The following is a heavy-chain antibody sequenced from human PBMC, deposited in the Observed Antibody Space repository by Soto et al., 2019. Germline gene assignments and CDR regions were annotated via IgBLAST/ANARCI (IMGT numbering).Heavy chain of an antibody. J-gene: IGHJ4*02. CDR2: INHSGST. V-gene: IGHV4-34*01. Sequence: SETLSLTCAVYGGYFSGYYWSWIRQPPGKGLEWIGEINHSGSTNYNPSLKSRVTISVDTSKNQFSLKLSSVTAADTAVYYCASGVLRYFDWLSKYYFDYWGQGTLVTVSS. CDR3: ASGVLRYFDWLSKYYFDY. D-gene: IGHD3-9*01. CDR1: GGYFSGYY.